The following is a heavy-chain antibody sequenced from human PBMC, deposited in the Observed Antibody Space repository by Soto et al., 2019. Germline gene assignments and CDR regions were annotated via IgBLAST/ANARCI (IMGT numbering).Heavy chain of an antibody. CDR2: INSDGSST. CDR1: GFTFSSYW. Sequence: EVQLVESGGGLVQPGGSLRLSCAASGFTFSSYWMHWVRQAPGKGLVWVSRINSDGSSTSYADSVKGRFTISRDNAKNTLYLQMNSLRAEDTAVYYCAREARTHYDILTGYSLGYWGQGTLVTVSS. D-gene: IGHD3-9*01. V-gene: IGHV3-74*01. CDR3: AREARTHYDILTGYSLGY. J-gene: IGHJ4*02.